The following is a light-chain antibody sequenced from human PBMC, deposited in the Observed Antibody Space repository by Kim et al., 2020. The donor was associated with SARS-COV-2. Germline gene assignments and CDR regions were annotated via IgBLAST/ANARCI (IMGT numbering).Light chain of an antibody. CDR2: EDN. CDR1: RGSIASNY. J-gene: IGLJ3*02. V-gene: IGLV6-57*04. CDR3: QSYDSSNPWV. Sequence: LTQPHSVSESPGKTVTISCTRSRGSIASNYVQWYQQRPGSAPTTVIYEDNQRPSGVPDRFSGSIDSSSNSASLTISGLKTEDEADYYCQSYDSSNPWVFGGGTQLTVL.